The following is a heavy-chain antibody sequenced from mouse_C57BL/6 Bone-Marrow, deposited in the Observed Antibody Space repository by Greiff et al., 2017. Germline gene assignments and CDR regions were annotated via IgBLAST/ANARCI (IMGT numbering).Heavy chain of an antibody. Sequence: EVHLVESGGGLVQPKGSLKLSCAASGFSFNTYAMNWVRQAPGTGLEWVARIRSKSNNYATYYADSVKDRFTISRYDSESMLYLQMNNLKTEDTAMYYCVVRSFPAWFAYWGQGTLVTVSA. CDR2: IRSKSNNYAT. CDR3: VVRSFPAWFAY. CDR1: GFSFNTYA. J-gene: IGHJ3*01. V-gene: IGHV10-1*01.